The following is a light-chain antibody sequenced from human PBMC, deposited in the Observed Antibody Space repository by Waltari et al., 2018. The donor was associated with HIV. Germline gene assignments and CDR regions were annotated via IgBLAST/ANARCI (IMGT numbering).Light chain of an antibody. CDR3: QSSYSNSQV. CDR1: RGSIASDY. V-gene: IGLV6-57*03. Sequence: NFILTQPHSVSESPGKTVTISCTRSRGSIASDYGQWYQQRQGSAPTVVIYDHRQRPSGVPDRFSGSIDSSSNSASLTISGLRSEDEADYYCQSSYSNSQVFGGGTKLTVL. CDR2: DHR. J-gene: IGLJ2*01.